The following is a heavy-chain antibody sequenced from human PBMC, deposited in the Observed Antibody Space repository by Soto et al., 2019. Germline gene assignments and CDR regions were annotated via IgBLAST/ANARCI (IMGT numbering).Heavy chain of an antibody. Sequence: QVQLQESGPGLVKPSETLSLTCIVSGGSISSYYWSWIRQPPGKGLEWIGYIYYSGSTNYNPSLRSRVTISVDTSKNQFSLKLSSVTAADTAVYYCARQSDDWFDPWGQGTLVTVSS. CDR3: ARQSDDWFDP. CDR2: IYYSGST. CDR1: GGSISSYY. J-gene: IGHJ5*02. V-gene: IGHV4-59*08.